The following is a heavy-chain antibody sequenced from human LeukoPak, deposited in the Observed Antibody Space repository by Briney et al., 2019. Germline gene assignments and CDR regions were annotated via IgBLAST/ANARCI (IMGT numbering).Heavy chain of an antibody. D-gene: IGHD1-26*01. CDR3: ARGEWELTSIDY. V-gene: IGHV1-2*06. CDR1: GYTFTGYY. J-gene: IGHJ4*02. CDR2: INPNSGGT. Sequence: ASVKVSCKASGYTFTGYYMHWVRQAPGQGLEWMGRINPNSGGTNYAQKFQGRVTMTRDTSISTAYMELSRLRSEDTAVYYCARGEWELTSIDYWGQGTLVTVSS.